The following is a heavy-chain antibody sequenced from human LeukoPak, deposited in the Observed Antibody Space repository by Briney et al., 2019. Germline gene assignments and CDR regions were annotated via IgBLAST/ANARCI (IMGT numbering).Heavy chain of an antibody. Sequence: PGGSLRLSCAASGYTFSDYYMSWIRQAPGKGLEWVSYISSSGSIIDYADSVRGRFTISRDNADNSLYQQMNSLRAEDTAVYYCTSPPLGYCSTTSCLQYFEQWGQGTLVTVSS. CDR1: GYTFSDYY. D-gene: IGHD2-2*01. CDR3: TSPPLGYCSTTSCLQYFEQ. CDR2: ISSSGSII. J-gene: IGHJ1*01. V-gene: IGHV3-11*04.